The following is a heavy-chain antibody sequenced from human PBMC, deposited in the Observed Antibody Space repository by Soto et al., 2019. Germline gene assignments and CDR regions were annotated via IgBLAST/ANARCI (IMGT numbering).Heavy chain of an antibody. CDR3: ARQVVDGAVAGSGSFDY. CDR2: IYYSGST. V-gene: IGHV4-39*01. Sequence: QLQLQESGPGLVKASETLSLTCTVSGGSIGSSSFYWGWIRQPPGKGLEWIGSIYYSGSTYYSPSRQSWVTISADTSKNQFPLKLTSVTAADTGVYYCARQVVDGAVAGSGSFDYWGQGALVTVSS. CDR1: GGSIGSSSFY. J-gene: IGHJ4*02. D-gene: IGHD3-10*01.